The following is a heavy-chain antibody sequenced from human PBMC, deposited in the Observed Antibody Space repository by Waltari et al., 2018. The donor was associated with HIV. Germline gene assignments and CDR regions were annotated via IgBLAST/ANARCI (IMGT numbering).Heavy chain of an antibody. CDR3: ARGTYGDYVYWYFNL. V-gene: IGHV4-59*01. CDR1: GGSISNYY. J-gene: IGHJ2*01. Sequence: QVLLQESGPGLVKPSETLSLTCTVSGGSISNYYWNWIRQPPGKGLEWIGYIYYSGSTKDTPALKSRVTISVDTAKNQFSLKLSAVTAADTAVYYCARGTYGDYVYWYFNLWGRGTLVTVSS. D-gene: IGHD4-17*01. CDR2: IYYSGST.